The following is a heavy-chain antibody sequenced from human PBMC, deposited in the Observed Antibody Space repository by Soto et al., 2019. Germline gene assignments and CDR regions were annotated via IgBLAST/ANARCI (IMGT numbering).Heavy chain of an antibody. J-gene: IGHJ6*02. V-gene: IGHV1-69*12. D-gene: IGHD5-12*01. CDR2: IIPIFPTP. CDR1: GGTFGNSA. Sequence: QVQLVQSGAEVKKPGSSVTVSCKASGGTFGNSAISWVRQAPGQGLEWMGGIIPIFPTPDYAQKCQGRVTTTAAASTTTSSLELPTLRSEATAVYSCPRDKDRLQLGVNFSSAMSFWAQVPTVPFSS. CDR3: PRDKDRLQLGVNFSSAMSF.